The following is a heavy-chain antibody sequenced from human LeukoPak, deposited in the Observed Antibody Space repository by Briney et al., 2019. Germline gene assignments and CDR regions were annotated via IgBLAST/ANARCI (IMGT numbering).Heavy chain of an antibody. V-gene: IGHV1-69*01. D-gene: IGHD4-17*01. CDR2: IIPIFGTA. CDR1: GGTFSSYA. J-gene: IGHJ4*02. CDR3: AREQDYGDYVPFDY. Sequence: ASVKVSCKDSGGTFSSYAISWVRQAPGQGLEWMGGIIPIFGTANYAQKFQGRVTITADESTSTAYMELSSLRSEDTAVYYCAREQDYGDYVPFDYWGQGTLVTVSS.